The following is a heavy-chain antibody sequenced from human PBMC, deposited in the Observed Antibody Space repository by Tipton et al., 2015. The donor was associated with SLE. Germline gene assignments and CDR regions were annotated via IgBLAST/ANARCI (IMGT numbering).Heavy chain of an antibody. Sequence: SLRLSCAASGFRFSSYAMTWVRQAPGKGLERVSTITGGSNTYYADSVKGRFTISRDNSKNTLFLQMNSLRAEDTAVYYCAKGLPYGSGWPGADSWGQGTLVTVSS. D-gene: IGHD6-25*01. CDR1: GFRFSSYA. CDR3: AKGLPYGSGWPGADS. J-gene: IGHJ4*02. V-gene: IGHV3-23*01. CDR2: ITGGSNT.